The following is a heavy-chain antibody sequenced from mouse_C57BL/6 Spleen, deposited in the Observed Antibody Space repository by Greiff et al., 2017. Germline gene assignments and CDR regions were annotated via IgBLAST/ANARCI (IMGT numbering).Heavy chain of an antibody. J-gene: IGHJ4*01. CDR1: GYTFTSYW. CDR2: IDPSDSYT. Sequence: VKLQQSGAELVMPGASVKLSCKASGYTFTSYWMHWVKQRPGQGLEWIGEIDPSDSYTNYNQKFKGKSTLTVDKSSSTAYMQLSSLTSEDSAVYYCARAYGYDGYAMDYWGQGTSVTVSS. CDR3: ARAYGYDGYAMDY. D-gene: IGHD2-2*01. V-gene: IGHV1-69*01.